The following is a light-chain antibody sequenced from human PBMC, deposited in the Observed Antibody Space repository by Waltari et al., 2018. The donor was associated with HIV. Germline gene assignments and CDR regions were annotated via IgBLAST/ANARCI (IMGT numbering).Light chain of an antibody. CDR1: QFVSNN. CDR3: QQYNIWPSFT. V-gene: IGKV3-15*01. J-gene: IGKJ3*01. Sequence: EIVMTQSPATLSVSPGERATLSCRASQFVSNNLAWYQQKPGQAPRLLMYGASTRATGIAARFSGSGSGTEFTLTISSLQSEDFAIYYCQQYNIWPSFTFGPGTKVNV. CDR2: GAS.